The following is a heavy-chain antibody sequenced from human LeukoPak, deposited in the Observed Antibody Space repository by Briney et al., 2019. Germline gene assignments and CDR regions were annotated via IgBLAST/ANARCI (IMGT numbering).Heavy chain of an antibody. D-gene: IGHD1-26*01. CDR2: ISSSGSDM. V-gene: IGHV3-48*03. Sequence: GRSLRLSCAASGFTFSNYEMNWVRQAPGKGLEWISYISSSGSDMHYADSVKGRFTISRDNAKNSLSLQMNSLRAEDTAVYYCARAWESHDYWGQGTLVTVSS. CDR3: ARAWESHDY. J-gene: IGHJ4*02. CDR1: GFTFSNYE.